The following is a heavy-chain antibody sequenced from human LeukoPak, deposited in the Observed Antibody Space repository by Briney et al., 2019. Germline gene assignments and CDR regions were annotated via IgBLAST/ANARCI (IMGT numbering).Heavy chain of an antibody. CDR2: IYYSGST. J-gene: IGHJ5*02. Sequence: PSETLSLTCTVSGGSISSSSYFWGWIRQPPGKGLEWIGSIYYSGSTYYNPSLKSRVTISVDMSKNQFSMKLSSVTAADTAVYYCASALWFGELELDPWGQGTLVTVSS. D-gene: IGHD3-10*01. CDR3: ASALWFGELELDP. V-gene: IGHV4-39*01. CDR1: GGSISSSSYF.